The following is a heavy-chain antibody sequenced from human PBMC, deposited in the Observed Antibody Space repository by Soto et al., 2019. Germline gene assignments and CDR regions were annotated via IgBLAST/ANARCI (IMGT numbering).Heavy chain of an antibody. Sequence: QVQLVQSGAEVKKPGSSVKVSCKASGGTFSSYAISWVRQAPGQGLEWMGGSIPIFGTANYAQKFQGRVTITADESTSTAYMERSSLRSEDTAVYYCSRGFSIALAGSNYYGMDVWGPGTTVTVSS. CDR3: SRGFSIALAGSNYYGMDV. J-gene: IGHJ6*02. D-gene: IGHD6-19*01. CDR1: GGTFSSYA. V-gene: IGHV1-69*01. CDR2: SIPIFGTA.